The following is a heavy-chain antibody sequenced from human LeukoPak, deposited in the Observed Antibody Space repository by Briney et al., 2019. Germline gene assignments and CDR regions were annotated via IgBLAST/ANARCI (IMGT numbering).Heavy chain of an antibody. J-gene: IGHJ4*02. Sequence: GESLKISCKGSGYSFTSYWIGWVRQMPVKGLEWMGIIYPGDSDTRYSPSFQGQVTISADKPISTAYLQWSSLKASDTAMYYCARLPYCSGGSCYNDYWGQGTLVTVSS. V-gene: IGHV5-51*01. CDR3: ARLPYCSGGSCYNDY. CDR2: IYPGDSDT. D-gene: IGHD2-15*01. CDR1: GYSFTSYW.